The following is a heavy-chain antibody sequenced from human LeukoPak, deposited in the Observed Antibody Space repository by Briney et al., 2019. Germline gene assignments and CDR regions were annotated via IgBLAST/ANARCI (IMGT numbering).Heavy chain of an antibody. V-gene: IGHV3-30*02. CDR1: GFTFSSYG. J-gene: IGHJ6*03. D-gene: IGHD6-19*01. CDR2: IRYDGSNK. CDR3: AKDQAVAGNYMDV. Sequence: AGGSLRLSCAASGFTFSSYGMHWVRQAPGKGLEWVAFIRYDGSNKYYADSVKGRFTISRDNSKNTLYLQMNSLRAEDTAVYYCAKDQAVAGNYMDVWGKGTTVTISS.